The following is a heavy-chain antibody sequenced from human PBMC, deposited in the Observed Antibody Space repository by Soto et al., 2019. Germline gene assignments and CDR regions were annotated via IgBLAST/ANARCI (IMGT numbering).Heavy chain of an antibody. CDR3: ASHDSSGYYTSFDY. CDR2: IYYSGST. J-gene: IGHJ4*02. Sequence: QLQLQESGPGLVKPSETLSLTCTVSGGSISSSSYYWGWIRQPPGKGLEWIGSIYYSGSTYYNPSLKSRVTISVDTSKNMFSLKLSSVTAADTAVYYFASHDSSGYYTSFDYWGQGTLVTVSS. CDR1: GGSISSSSYY. D-gene: IGHD3-22*01. V-gene: IGHV4-39*01.